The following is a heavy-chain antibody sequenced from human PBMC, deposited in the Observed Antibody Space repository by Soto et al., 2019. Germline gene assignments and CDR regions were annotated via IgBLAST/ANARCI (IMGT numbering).Heavy chain of an antibody. V-gene: IGHV3-23*01. CDR2: ISGSGGST. CDR3: ATRMAGPDIEWLPS. CDR1: GFTFSSYA. J-gene: IGHJ5*02. Sequence: HPGGSLRLSCAASGFTFSSYAMSWVRQAPGKGLEWVSAISGSGGSTYYADSVKGRFTISRDNSKNTLYLQMNSLRAEDTAVYYCATRMAGPDIEWLPSWGQGTLVTVSS. D-gene: IGHD5-12*01.